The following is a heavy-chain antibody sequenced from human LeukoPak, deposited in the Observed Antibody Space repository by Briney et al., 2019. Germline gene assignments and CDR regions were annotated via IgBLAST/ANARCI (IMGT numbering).Heavy chain of an antibody. V-gene: IGHV3-64*01. CDR2: ISSNGGST. Sequence: GGSLRLSCAASGFTFSSYAMHWVRQAPGKGLEYVSAISSNGGSTYYANSVKGRFTISRDNSKNTLYLQMGSLRAEDMAIYYCARDNYSGSRYFDHWGQGTLVTVSS. CDR1: GFTFSSYA. D-gene: IGHD1-26*01. J-gene: IGHJ4*02. CDR3: ARDNYSGSRYFDH.